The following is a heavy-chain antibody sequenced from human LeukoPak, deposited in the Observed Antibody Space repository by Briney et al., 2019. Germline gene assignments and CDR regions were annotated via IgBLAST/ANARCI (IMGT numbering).Heavy chain of an antibody. CDR1: GFTFSSYA. J-gene: IGHJ2*01. V-gene: IGHV3-13*01. CDR2: IGTAGDT. Sequence: PGGSLRLSCAASGFTFSSYAMHWVRQATGKGLEWVSAIGTAGDTYYPGSVKGRFTISRENAKNSLYLQMNSLRAGDTAVYYCARGLRWSKGSYWYFDLWGRGTLVTVSS. CDR3: ARGLRWSKGSYWYFDL. D-gene: IGHD4-23*01.